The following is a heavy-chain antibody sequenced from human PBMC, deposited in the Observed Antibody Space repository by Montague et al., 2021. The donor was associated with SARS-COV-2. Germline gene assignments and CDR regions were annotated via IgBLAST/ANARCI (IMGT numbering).Heavy chain of an antibody. CDR2: IDWDDDK. CDR3: ARRTYGILTGYGYGMDV. J-gene: IGHJ6*02. D-gene: IGHD3-9*01. Sequence: PALVKPTQTLTLTRTFSGLPLSTRGMCVTWIRQPPGKALEWLARIDWDDDKYYSTSLKTRLTISKDTSKNQVVLTMTNMDPVDTATYYCARRTYGILTGYGYGMDVWGQGTTVTVSS. V-gene: IGHV2-70*11. CDR1: GLPLSTRGMC.